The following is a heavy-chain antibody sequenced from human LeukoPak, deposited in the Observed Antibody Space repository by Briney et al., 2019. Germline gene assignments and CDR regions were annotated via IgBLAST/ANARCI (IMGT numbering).Heavy chain of an antibody. CDR3: ARDWGMAASSSWYLPPYYFDY. CDR2: ISSSSSYI. CDR1: GFTFSNYA. J-gene: IGHJ4*02. V-gene: IGHV3-21*01. D-gene: IGHD6-13*01. Sequence: GGSLRLSCAASGFTFSNYAMSWVRQAPGKGLEWVSSISSSSSYIYYADSVKGRFTISRDNAKNSLYLQMNSLRAEDTAVYYCARDWGMAASSSWYLPPYYFDYWGQGTLVTVSS.